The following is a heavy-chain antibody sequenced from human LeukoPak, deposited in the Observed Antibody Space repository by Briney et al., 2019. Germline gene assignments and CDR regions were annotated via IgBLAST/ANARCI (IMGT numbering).Heavy chain of an antibody. D-gene: IGHD4-11*01. Sequence: SETLSLTCTVSGVSVSSGSYYWSWIRQPPGKGLEWIGYIYYSGSTNYNPSLKSRVTISVDTSKNQFSLKLSSVTAADTAVYYCARDRVRGNSNPFFDYWGQGTLVTVSS. V-gene: IGHV4-61*01. CDR3: ARDRVRGNSNPFFDY. J-gene: IGHJ4*02. CDR2: IYYSGST. CDR1: GVSVSSGSYY.